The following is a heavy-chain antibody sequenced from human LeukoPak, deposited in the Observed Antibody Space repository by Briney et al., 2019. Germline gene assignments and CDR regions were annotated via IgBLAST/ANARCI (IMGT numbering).Heavy chain of an antibody. Sequence: GGSLRLSCAASGFTFSSYEMNWVRQAPGKGLEWVSYISSSGSTIYYADSVKGRFTISRDNAKNSLYLQMNSLRAEDTAVYYCASPPVCSSGAWFDPWGQGTLVTVSS. J-gene: IGHJ5*02. CDR2: ISSSGSTI. V-gene: IGHV3-48*03. CDR1: GFTFSSYE. CDR3: ASPPVCSSGAWFDP. D-gene: IGHD6-19*01.